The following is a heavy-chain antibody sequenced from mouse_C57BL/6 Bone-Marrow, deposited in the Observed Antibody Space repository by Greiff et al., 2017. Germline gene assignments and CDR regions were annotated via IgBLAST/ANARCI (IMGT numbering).Heavy chain of an antibody. CDR2: INPYNGGT. CDR1: GYTFTDYY. CDR3: ARRPYYSNYRYFDV. Sequence: VQLQQSGPVLVKPGASVKMSCKASGYTFTDYYMNWVKQSHGKSLEWIGVINPYNGGTSYNQKFKGKATLTVDKSSSTAYMELNSLTSEDSAVYYCARRPYYSNYRYFDVWGTGTTVTVSS. V-gene: IGHV1-19*01. J-gene: IGHJ1*03. D-gene: IGHD2-5*01.